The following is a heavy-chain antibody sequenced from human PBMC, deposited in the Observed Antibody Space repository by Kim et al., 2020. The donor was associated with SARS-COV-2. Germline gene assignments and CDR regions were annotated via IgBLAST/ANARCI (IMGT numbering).Heavy chain of an antibody. D-gene: IGHD3-10*01. CDR1: GFTFSNYA. CDR2: ISSSGFST. Sequence: GGSLRLSCVASGFTFSNYAMSWVRQAPGKGLEWVSGISSSGFSTYYADSVKGRFTISRDNSKNTLYLQMNSLRAEDTAVYFCAKGTASYYYGSGSYGGYYWGQGTLVTVSS. CDR3: AKGTASYYYGSGSYGGYY. V-gene: IGHV3-23*01. J-gene: IGHJ4*02.